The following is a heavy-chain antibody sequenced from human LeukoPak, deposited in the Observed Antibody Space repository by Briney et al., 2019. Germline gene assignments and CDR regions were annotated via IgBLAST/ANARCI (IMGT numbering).Heavy chain of an antibody. CDR3: GRDHGPIVGATDY. V-gene: IGHV3-49*04. Sequence: QPGRSLRLSCAASGFTFSSYGMHWVRQAPGKGLEWVGFIRSKDYGGTTGYAASVEGRFTISRDDSNSIANLQMNSLESEDTAVYYCGRDHGPIVGATDYWGQGTLVTVSS. D-gene: IGHD1-26*01. CDR2: IRSKDYGGTT. CDR1: GFTFSSYG. J-gene: IGHJ4*02.